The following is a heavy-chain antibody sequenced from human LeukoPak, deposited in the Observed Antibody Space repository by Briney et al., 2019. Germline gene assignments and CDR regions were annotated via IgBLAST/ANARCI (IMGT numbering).Heavy chain of an antibody. D-gene: IGHD3-9*01. CDR3: ARDALGDLGVDWLLWRSDI. CDR1: GGSFSGYY. Sequence: PSETLSLTCAVYGGSFSGYYWNWIRQPPGKGLEWIGEITHSGSTNYNPSLTSRVTISVDTSKNHFSLKLTSVTAADTAVYYCARDALGDLGVDWLLWRSDIWGQGTMVTVSS. CDR2: ITHSGST. J-gene: IGHJ3*02. V-gene: IGHV4-34*01.